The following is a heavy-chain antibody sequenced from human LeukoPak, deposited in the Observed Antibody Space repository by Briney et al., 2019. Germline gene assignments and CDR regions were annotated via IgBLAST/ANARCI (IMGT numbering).Heavy chain of an antibody. J-gene: IGHJ4*02. V-gene: IGHV3-48*02. Sequence: GRSLRLSCAVSGFTFSSYSMNWVRQAPGKGLEWVSYISTSRSTRYYADSVKGRFTVSRDNAKNSLFLQMNSLRDEDTAVYYCERHYGDHFEHWGQGTLVTVSS. CDR2: ISTSRSTR. CDR1: GFTFSSYS. CDR3: ERHYGDHFEH. D-gene: IGHD4-17*01.